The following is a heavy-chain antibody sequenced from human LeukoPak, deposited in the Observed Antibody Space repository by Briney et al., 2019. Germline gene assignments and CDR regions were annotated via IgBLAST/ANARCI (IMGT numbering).Heavy chain of an antibody. CDR3: AKVEIRGASPYYFDY. Sequence: PGGSLRLSCAASGFTFSSYGMHWVRQAPGKGLEWVAVISYDGSNKYYADSVKGRFTISRDNSKNTLYLQMNSLRAEDTAVYYCAKVEIRGASPYYFDYWGQGTLVTVSS. CDR2: ISYDGSNK. V-gene: IGHV3-30*18. D-gene: IGHD1-26*01. CDR1: GFTFSSYG. J-gene: IGHJ4*02.